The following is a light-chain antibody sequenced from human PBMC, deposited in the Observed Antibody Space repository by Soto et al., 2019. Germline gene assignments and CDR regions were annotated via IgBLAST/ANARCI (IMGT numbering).Light chain of an antibody. CDR2: DAS. CDR1: QSVSSY. V-gene: IGKV3-11*01. Sequence: EIMLTQSPATLSLSPGERATLSCRASQSVSSYFAWYQQKPGQPPNLLIYDASNRATGIPARFSGSGSGTDFTLTISSLEPEDFAVYYCQQRSNWPLPFGQGTRLEI. CDR3: QQRSNWPLP. J-gene: IGKJ5*01.